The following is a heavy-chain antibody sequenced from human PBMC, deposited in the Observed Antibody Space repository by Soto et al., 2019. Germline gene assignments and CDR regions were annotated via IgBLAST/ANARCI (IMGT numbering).Heavy chain of an antibody. V-gene: IGHV4-34*01. J-gene: IGHJ4*02. D-gene: IGHD2-15*01. CDR2: INHSGST. CDR1: GGSFSGYY. Sequence: SETLSLTCAVYGGSFSGYYWSWIRQPPGKGLEWIGEINHSGSTNYNPSLKSRVTISVDTSKNQFSLKLSSVTAADTAVYYCARGGGSCSGGSCYNSYWGQGTLVTVSS. CDR3: ARGGGSCSGGSCYNSY.